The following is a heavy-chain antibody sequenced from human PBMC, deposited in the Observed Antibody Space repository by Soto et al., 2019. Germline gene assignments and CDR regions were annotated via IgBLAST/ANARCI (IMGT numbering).Heavy chain of an antibody. D-gene: IGHD2-15*01. CDR2: INHSGST. CDR3: ARGRATLYYYSMDV. V-gene: IGHV4-34*01. Sequence: SDTLSLTFALNGRSFSGYYWRWLRQPPGKGLEWIGEINHSGSTNYNPSLKSRVTISVDTSKNQFSLKLSSVTAADTAVYYCARGRATLYYYSMDVWGQGTTVTVSS. CDR1: GRSFSGYY. J-gene: IGHJ6*02.